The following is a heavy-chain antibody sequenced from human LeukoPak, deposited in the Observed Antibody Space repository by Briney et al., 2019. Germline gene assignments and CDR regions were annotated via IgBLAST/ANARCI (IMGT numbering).Heavy chain of an antibody. CDR3: ARGDYSNYFDY. D-gene: IGHD4-11*01. Sequence: SETLSLTCSVSGGSISTYYWSWIRQPAGKGLEWIGRIYTSGSTNYNPSLKSRVTMSVDTSKNQFSLKLSSVAAADTAVYYCARGDYSNYFDYWGQGTLVTVSS. CDR2: IYTSGST. V-gene: IGHV4-4*07. CDR1: GGSISTYY. J-gene: IGHJ4*02.